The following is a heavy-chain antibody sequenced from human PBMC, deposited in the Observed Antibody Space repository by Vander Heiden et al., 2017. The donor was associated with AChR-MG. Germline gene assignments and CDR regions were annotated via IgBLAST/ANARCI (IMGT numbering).Heavy chain of an antibody. CDR3: ARENTPMANSGFDY. V-gene: IGHV3-30-3*01. D-gene: IGHD5-18*01. CDR2: ISYDGSNK. Sequence: VQLVASGGGVVQPGGSLRLSCAASGFPFSSYAMHWVRQAPGKGLEWVAVISYDGSNKYYADAVKDRFTISRDNSKNTLYVQMNRMRGEDTAVYYCARENTPMANSGFDYWGQGTLVTVSS. J-gene: IGHJ4*02. CDR1: GFPFSSYA.